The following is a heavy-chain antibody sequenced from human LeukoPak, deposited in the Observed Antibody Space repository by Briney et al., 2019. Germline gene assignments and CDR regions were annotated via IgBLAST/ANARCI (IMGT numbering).Heavy chain of an antibody. J-gene: IGHJ4*02. V-gene: IGHV3-43*02. CDR2: IFGDGETT. D-gene: IGHD1-26*01. Sequence: QAGGSLRLSCTASGFTFASYAMHWVRQAPGKGLEYVSLIFGDGETTHYADSVKGRFTISRDNSKNSLYLQMNNLRSDDTAFYYCAQDWWGSYLFWGRGTLVTVSS. CDR1: GFTFASYA. CDR3: AQDWWGSYLF.